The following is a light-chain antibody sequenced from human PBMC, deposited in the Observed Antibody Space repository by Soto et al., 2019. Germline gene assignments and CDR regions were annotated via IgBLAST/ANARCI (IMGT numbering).Light chain of an antibody. Sequence: QSALTQPASMSGSPGQSITISCTGTSSDVGGYNYVSWYRQHPGKAPKLMINDVNNRPSGVSNRFSGSKSGNTASLTISGLQAEDEADYYCSSHSSSSTLVVFRGGTKLTVL. V-gene: IGLV2-14*03. CDR1: SSDVGGYNY. CDR3: SSHSSSSTLVV. J-gene: IGLJ2*01. CDR2: DVN.